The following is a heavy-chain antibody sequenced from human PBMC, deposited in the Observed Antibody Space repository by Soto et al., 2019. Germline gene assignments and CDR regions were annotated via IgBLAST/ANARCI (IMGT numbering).Heavy chain of an antibody. CDR1: GFSFSTSGMA. D-gene: IGHD2-15*01. CDR3: ASRRNVVPTRGPFGI. CDR2: IFWDGDK. V-gene: IGHV2-5*02. J-gene: IGHJ3*02. Sequence: QTTLKESGPTLVKHTQTLTLTCTLSGFSFSTSGMAVAWIRQPPGKAPECLALIFWDGDKRYSPSLKTRLTRTQETSEIIVVLTMTNMNTVGSGPYYCASRRNVVPTRGPFGIWGRGTEVTVSS.